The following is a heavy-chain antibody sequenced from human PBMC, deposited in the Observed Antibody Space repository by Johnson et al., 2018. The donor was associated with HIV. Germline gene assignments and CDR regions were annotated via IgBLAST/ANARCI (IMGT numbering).Heavy chain of an antibody. D-gene: IGHD5-12*01. Sequence: VQLVESGGGVVQPGRSLRLSCAASGFTFSSYDMHWVRQATGKGLEWVSAIGTAGDTYYTGSVKGRFTISRDNSKNTLFLHMNSLRTEDTAIYYCARVGVSGYDLAAFDIWGRGTMVTVSS. CDR1: GFTFSSYD. CDR2: IGTAGDT. CDR3: ARVGVSGYDLAAFDI. J-gene: IGHJ3*02. V-gene: IGHV3-13*01.